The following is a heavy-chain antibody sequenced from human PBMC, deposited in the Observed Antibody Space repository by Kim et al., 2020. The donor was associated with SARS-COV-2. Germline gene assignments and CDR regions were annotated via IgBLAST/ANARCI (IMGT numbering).Heavy chain of an antibody. CDR3: ATSTSNVLRYFDWSPPIDY. V-gene: IGHV5-51*01. J-gene: IGHJ4*02. CDR1: GYSFTSYW. Sequence: GESLKISCKGSGYSFTSYWIGWVRQMPGKGLEWMGIIYPGDSDTRYSPSFQGQVTISADKSISNAYLQWSSLKASDTAMYYCATSTSNVLRYFDWSPPIDYWGQGTLVTVSS. CDR2: IYPGDSDT. D-gene: IGHD3-9*01.